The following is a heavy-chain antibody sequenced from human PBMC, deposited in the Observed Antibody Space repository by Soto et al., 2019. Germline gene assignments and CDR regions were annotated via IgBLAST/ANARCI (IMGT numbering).Heavy chain of an antibody. CDR2: ISSSGSTI. D-gene: IGHD2-21*02. CDR1: GFTFSSYE. Sequence: GSLRLSCAASGFTFSSYEMNWVRQAPGKALEWVSYISSSGSTIYYADSVKGRFTISRDNAKNSLYLQMNSLRAEDTAVYYCARERAYCGGDCYPNGGGYYYYYYGMDVWGQGTTVTVSS. V-gene: IGHV3-48*03. CDR3: ARERAYCGGDCYPNGGGYYYYYYGMDV. J-gene: IGHJ6*02.